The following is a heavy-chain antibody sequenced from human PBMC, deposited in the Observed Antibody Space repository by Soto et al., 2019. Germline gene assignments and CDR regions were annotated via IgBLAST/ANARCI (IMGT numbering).Heavy chain of an antibody. CDR1: GGTFSSYA. Sequence: QVQLVQSGAEVKKPGSSVKVSCKASGGTFSSYAISWVRQAPGQGLEWMGGIIPILGTANYAQKFQGRVTITADKSTSTAYMELSSLRSEDTAVYYCAREIGYGSSWPISGYYYCGMDVWGQGTTVTVSS. CDR2: IIPILGTA. J-gene: IGHJ6*02. D-gene: IGHD6-13*01. V-gene: IGHV1-69*06. CDR3: AREIGYGSSWPISGYYYCGMDV.